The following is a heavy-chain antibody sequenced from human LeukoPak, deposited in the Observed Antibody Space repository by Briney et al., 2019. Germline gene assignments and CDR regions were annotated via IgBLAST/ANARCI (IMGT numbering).Heavy chain of an antibody. J-gene: IGHJ5*02. CDR2: IYYSGST. Sequence: PSETLSLTCTVSGGSISSYYWSWIRQPPGKGLEWIGYIYYSGSTNYNPSLKSRVTISVDTSKSQFSLKLSSVTAADTAVYYCARTPYYYDSSGYRNWFDPWGQGTLVTVSS. CDR3: ARTPYYYDSSGYRNWFDP. D-gene: IGHD3-22*01. CDR1: GGSISSYY. V-gene: IGHV4-59*01.